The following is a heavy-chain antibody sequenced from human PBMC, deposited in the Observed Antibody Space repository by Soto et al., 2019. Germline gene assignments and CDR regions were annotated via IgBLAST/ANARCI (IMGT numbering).Heavy chain of an antibody. Sequence: EVQLVESGGGLVKPGGSLRLSCAASGFTFSSYSMNWVRQAPGKGLEWVSSISSSTSDMYYEDSVKGRFTISRDNARNSLYLQMTSLRAEDTAVYYCARFRRDGYNLDYWGQGTLVTVSS. CDR2: ISSSTSDM. CDR3: ARFRRDGYNLDY. D-gene: IGHD5-12*01. CDR1: GFTFSSYS. V-gene: IGHV3-21*01. J-gene: IGHJ4*02.